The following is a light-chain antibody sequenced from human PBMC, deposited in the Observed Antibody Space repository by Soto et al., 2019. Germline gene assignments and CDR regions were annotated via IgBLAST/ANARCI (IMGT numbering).Light chain of an antibody. CDR1: SSDVGGYNF. Sequence: QSALTQPASVSGSPGQSITISRTGTSSDVGGYNFVSWIQQHPGKAPKLMIYDVTNRPSGVSNRFSGSKSGNTASLTISGLQAEDEADYYCNSYTSSSTWVFGGGTKLTVL. V-gene: IGLV2-14*01. CDR2: DVT. CDR3: NSYTSSSTWV. J-gene: IGLJ3*02.